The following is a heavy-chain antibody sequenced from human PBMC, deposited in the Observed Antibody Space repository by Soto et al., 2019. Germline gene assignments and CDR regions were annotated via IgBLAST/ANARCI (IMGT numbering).Heavy chain of an antibody. CDR3: ARGWIGDLNDAFDI. V-gene: IGHV3-74*01. D-gene: IGHD2-2*03. CDR1: VFTFSRYW. CDR2: INIYGSST. Sequence: PGGALRLSCAASVFTFSRYWMHWVRQAPGKGLVWVSRINIYGSSTDYADSVKGRFTISRDNAKNTLYLQMNSLRVEDTAVYYCARGWIGDLNDAFDIWGQGTMVTVSS. J-gene: IGHJ3*02.